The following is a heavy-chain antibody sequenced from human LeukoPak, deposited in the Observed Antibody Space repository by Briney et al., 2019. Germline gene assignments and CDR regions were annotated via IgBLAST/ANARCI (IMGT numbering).Heavy chain of an antibody. Sequence: GESLKISCKGSGYSFTSYWIGWVRQMPGKGLGWMGIIYPGDSDTRYRPSFQGQVTIAADKSIRADYLKWSSLKASDTAMYYCARWGITIFGVVSYYFDYWGQGTLVTVSS. V-gene: IGHV5-51*01. CDR1: GYSFTSYW. CDR3: ARWGITIFGVVSYYFDY. D-gene: IGHD3-3*01. J-gene: IGHJ4*02. CDR2: IYPGDSDT.